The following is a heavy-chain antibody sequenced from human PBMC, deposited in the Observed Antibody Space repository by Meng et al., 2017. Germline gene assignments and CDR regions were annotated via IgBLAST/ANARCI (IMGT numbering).Heavy chain of an antibody. CDR2: IYYSGST. V-gene: IGHV4-31*03. CDR1: GGSFSSGGYY. D-gene: IGHD3-10*01. CDR3: ARDLHYGSGSYNWFDP. Sequence: VQLQCSGPGLVKPSQTLPLTCTVSGGSFSSGGYYWSWIRQPPGKGLEWIGYIYYSGSTYYNPSLKSRVTISVDTSKNQFSLKLSSVTAADTAVYYCARDLHYGSGSYNWFDPWGQGTLVTVSS. J-gene: IGHJ5*02.